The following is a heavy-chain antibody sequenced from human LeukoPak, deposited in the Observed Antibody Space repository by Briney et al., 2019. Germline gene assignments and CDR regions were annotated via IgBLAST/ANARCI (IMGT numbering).Heavy chain of an antibody. CDR2: IQRDGSSP. Sequence: GSLRLSCTASGFAYSGSSMHWVRQAPGKGLEWVSGIQRDGSSPTYADSVKGRFTISRDNAKGSVYLQVNILRAEDTAVYYCSRGHYGPDYWGQGTLVTVSS. J-gene: IGHJ4*02. CDR3: SRGHYGPDY. V-gene: IGHV3-74*01. CDR1: GFAYSGSS. D-gene: IGHD3-16*01.